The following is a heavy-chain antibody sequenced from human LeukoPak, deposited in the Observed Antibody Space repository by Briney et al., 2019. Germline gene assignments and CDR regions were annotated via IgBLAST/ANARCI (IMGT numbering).Heavy chain of an antibody. CDR2: ISSSSSYI. J-gene: IGHJ6*02. Sequence: PGGSLRLSWAASGFTFGSCSRKWVRHSPGKGLEWVSSISSSSSYIYYADSVKGRFTISRDNAKNSLYLQMNSLRAEDTAVYYCARDYYMDVWGQGTTVTVSS. D-gene: IGHD3-10*01. CDR1: GFTFGSCS. CDR3: ARDYYMDV. V-gene: IGHV3-21*01.